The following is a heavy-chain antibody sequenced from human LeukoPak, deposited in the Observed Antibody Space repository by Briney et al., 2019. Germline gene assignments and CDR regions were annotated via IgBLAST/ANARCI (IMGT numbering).Heavy chain of an antibody. J-gene: IGHJ3*02. V-gene: IGHV3-48*01. CDR1: GFTFSSYS. Sequence: GGSLRLSCAASGFTFSSYSMNWVRQAPGKGLEWVSYISSSSYTKYYADSVKGRFTISRDNAKNSTYLQMNSLRAEDTAVYYCVREHGEYTFDAFDIWGQGTMVTVS. CDR3: VREHGEYTFDAFDI. CDR2: ISSSSYTK. D-gene: IGHD2/OR15-2a*01.